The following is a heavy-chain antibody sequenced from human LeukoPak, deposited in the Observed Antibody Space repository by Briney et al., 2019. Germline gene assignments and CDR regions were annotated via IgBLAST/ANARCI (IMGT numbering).Heavy chain of an antibody. CDR2: ISSSSSYI. CDR3: ARETYYYGSGSYLYDY. D-gene: IGHD3-10*01. CDR1: GFTFSIYS. Sequence: GGSLRLSCAASGFTFSIYSMNWVRQAPGKGLEWVSSISSSSSYIYYADSVKGRFTISRDNAKNSLYLQMNSPRAEDTAVYYCARETYYYGSGSYLYDYWGQGTLVTVSS. J-gene: IGHJ4*02. V-gene: IGHV3-21*01.